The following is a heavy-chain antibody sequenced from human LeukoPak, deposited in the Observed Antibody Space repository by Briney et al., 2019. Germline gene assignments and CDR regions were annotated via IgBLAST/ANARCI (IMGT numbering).Heavy chain of an antibody. J-gene: IGHJ4*02. CDR1: GFTFSSYA. V-gene: IGHV3-23*01. CDR2: ISGSGGST. CDR3: AKDGRIVVVVAASFDY. D-gene: IGHD2-15*01. Sequence: PGGSLRLSCAASGFTFSSYAMTWVRQAPGKGLEWVSAISGSGGSTHYADSVKGRFTISRDNSKNTLYLQMNSLRAEDTAVYYCAKDGRIVVVVAASFDYWGQGTLVTVSS.